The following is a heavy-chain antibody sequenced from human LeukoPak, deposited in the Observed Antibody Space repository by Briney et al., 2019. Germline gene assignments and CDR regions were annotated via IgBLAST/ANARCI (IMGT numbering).Heavy chain of an antibody. Sequence: GGSLRLSCAASGFTFSSYSMNWVRQAPGKGLEWVSSISSSSSYIYYADSVKGRFTIPRDNATNSLYLQMNSLRAEDTAVYYCARDPVDIMATLDYWGQGTLVTVSS. J-gene: IGHJ4*02. CDR3: ARDPVDIMATLDY. CDR2: ISSSSSYI. CDR1: GFTFSSYS. V-gene: IGHV3-21*01. D-gene: IGHD5-12*01.